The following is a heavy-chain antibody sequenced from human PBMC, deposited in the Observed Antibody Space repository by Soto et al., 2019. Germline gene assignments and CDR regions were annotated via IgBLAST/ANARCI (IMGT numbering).Heavy chain of an antibody. D-gene: IGHD2-2*01. CDR2: IDYNGVT. V-gene: IGHV4-39*01. J-gene: IGHJ4*02. Sequence: SETLSLTCSVSGASISSRDYYWGWIRQTPGKGLEWIGNIDYNGVTYYNPSLKSRVTVSKDTSKNQFSLKVASVTAADTAIYYCGRVMIGTSRHTAFDYWGQGTQVTVSS. CDR3: GRVMIGTSRHTAFDY. CDR1: GASISSRDYY.